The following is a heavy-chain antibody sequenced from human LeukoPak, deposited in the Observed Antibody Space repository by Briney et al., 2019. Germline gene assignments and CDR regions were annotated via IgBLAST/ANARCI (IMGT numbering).Heavy chain of an antibody. Sequence: GGSLRLSCAASGFTFSSYAMSWVRQAPGKGLEWVSDISGSGGSTYYADSVKGRFTISRDNSKNTLYLQMNSLRAEDTAVYYCAKEPAHCSGGSCYSEDNWFDPWGQGTLVTVSS. CDR1: GFTFSSYA. D-gene: IGHD2-15*01. J-gene: IGHJ5*02. V-gene: IGHV3-23*01. CDR2: ISGSGGST. CDR3: AKEPAHCSGGSCYSEDNWFDP.